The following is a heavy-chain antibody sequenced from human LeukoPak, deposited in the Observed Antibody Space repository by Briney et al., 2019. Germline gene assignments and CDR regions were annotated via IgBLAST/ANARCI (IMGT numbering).Heavy chain of an antibody. D-gene: IGHD3-10*01. Sequence: SETLSLTCTVSGGSISSYYWSWIRQPPGKGLEWIGYIYYSGSTNYNPSLKSRVTISVDTSKNQFSLKLSSVTAADPAVYYCARETMVRGVWGTGLMDVWGKGTTVTISS. J-gene: IGHJ6*04. CDR2: IYYSGST. V-gene: IGHV4-59*01. CDR1: GGSISSYY. CDR3: ARETMVRGVWGTGLMDV.